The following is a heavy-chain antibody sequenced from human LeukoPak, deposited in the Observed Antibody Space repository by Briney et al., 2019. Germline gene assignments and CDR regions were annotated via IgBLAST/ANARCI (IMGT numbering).Heavy chain of an antibody. CDR3: ARDRFGQYSSAAKPLDY. CDR2: INPNGGST. J-gene: IGHJ4*02. V-gene: IGHV1-46*01. CDR1: GYTFTSYY. D-gene: IGHD6-19*01. Sequence: ASVKVSCKASGYTFTSYYMHWVRQAPGQGLEWMGIINPNGGSTSYAQKFQGRVTMTRDTSTSTVYMELSSLRSEDTAVYYCARDRFGQYSSAAKPLDYWGQGTLVTVSS.